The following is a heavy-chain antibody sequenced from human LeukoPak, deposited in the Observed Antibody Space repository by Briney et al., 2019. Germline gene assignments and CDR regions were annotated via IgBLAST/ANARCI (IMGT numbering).Heavy chain of an antibody. CDR3: ARVQRTYYYDSSGYYSQDYYFDY. J-gene: IGHJ4*02. Sequence: SETLSLTCAVYGGSFSGYYWSWIRQPPGKGLEWIGEINHSGSTNYNPSLKSRVTISVDTSKNQFSLKLSSVTAADTAVYYCARVQRTYYYDSSGYYSQDYYFDYWGQGTLVTVSS. CDR1: GGSFSGYY. D-gene: IGHD3-22*01. V-gene: IGHV4-34*01. CDR2: INHSGST.